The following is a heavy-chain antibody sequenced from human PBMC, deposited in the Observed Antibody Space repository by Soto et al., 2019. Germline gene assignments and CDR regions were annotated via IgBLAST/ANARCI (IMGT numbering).Heavy chain of an antibody. CDR1: GFTFDDYA. V-gene: IGHV3-9*01. J-gene: IGHJ4*02. CDR2: ISWNSGSI. Sequence: VQLVESGGGLVQPGRSLRLSCAASGFTFDDYAMHWVRQAPGKGLEWVSGISWNSGSIGYGDSVKGRFTISRDNAKNSLYLQMNSLRAEDTALYYCAKEMGYEILTGQDYWGRGTLVTVSS. CDR3: AKEMGYEILTGQDY. D-gene: IGHD3-9*01.